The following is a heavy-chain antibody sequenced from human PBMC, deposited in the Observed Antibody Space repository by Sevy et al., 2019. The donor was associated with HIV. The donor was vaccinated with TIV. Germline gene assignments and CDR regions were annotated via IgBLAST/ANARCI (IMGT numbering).Heavy chain of an antibody. CDR1: GFTFSTYC. Sequence: GGSLRLSCAASGFTFSTYCMGWVRQAPGKGLEWVANIKQDAGHKYYVDSVKGRFTIYKDNSKNSLYLQMNSQRAEDKAVYFCARDDGNYYFNYWGQGTLVTVSS. D-gene: IGHD1-7*01. CDR2: IKQDAGHK. V-gene: IGHV3-7*01. CDR3: ARDDGNYYFNY. J-gene: IGHJ4*02.